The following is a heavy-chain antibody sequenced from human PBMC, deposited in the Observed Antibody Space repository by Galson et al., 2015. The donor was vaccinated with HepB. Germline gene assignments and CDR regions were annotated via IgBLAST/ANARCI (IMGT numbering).Heavy chain of an antibody. J-gene: IGHJ5*02. CDR3: ARGALVVVVGGTPNNWFDP. Sequence: SVKVSCKASGYAFFTYSITWVRQAPGQGLEWMGWISPYSRDTHYARKFQGRVTMTTDTFTNTAYMELRSLRSDDTAIYYCARGALVVVVGGTPNNWFDPWGQGTLVTVSS. V-gene: IGHV1-18*01. CDR1: GYAFFTYS. D-gene: IGHD2-21*01. CDR2: ISPYSRDT.